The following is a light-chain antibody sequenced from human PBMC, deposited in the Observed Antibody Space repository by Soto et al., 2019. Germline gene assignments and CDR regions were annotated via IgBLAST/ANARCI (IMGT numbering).Light chain of an antibody. V-gene: IGKV1-12*01. J-gene: IGKJ5*01. CDR3: QQFNSYPQT. CDR1: QGINNW. Sequence: DIQMTQSPSSVSASVGDRVTITCRASQGINNWLAWYQQKPGKAPELLIYAVSYLQSGVPSRFSGSGSGTDFTLTISSLQPEDFATYYCQQFNSYPQTFGQGTRLEIK. CDR2: AVS.